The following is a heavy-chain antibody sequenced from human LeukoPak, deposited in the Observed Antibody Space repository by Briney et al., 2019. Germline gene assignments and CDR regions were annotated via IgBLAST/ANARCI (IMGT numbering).Heavy chain of an antibody. CDR3: ARDQETAMVPNWFDP. J-gene: IGHJ5*02. CDR1: GVSMTTYY. Sequence: SETLSLTCTVSGVSMTTYYWSWIRQPPGKGLEWIAYSHNSGETKYNPSLKSRITISVDTSKNQFSLKLSSVTAADTAVYYCARDQETAMVPNWFDPWGQGTLVTVSS. V-gene: IGHV4-4*08. CDR2: SHNSGET. D-gene: IGHD5-18*01.